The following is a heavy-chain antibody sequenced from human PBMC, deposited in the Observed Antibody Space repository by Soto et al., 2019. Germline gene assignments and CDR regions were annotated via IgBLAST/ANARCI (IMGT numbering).Heavy chain of an antibody. J-gene: IGHJ6*02. CDR1: GGSINGYF. CDR3: AREGNAYSGYYFGLDV. D-gene: IGHD4-4*01. V-gene: IGHV4-4*07. Sequence: PSETLSLTCSVSGGSINGYFWTWTRQPAGKGLEWIGRIYTNGGTDYNPSLKSRVAMSIDASKNQFSLTLTSVTAADTAVYFCAREGNAYSGYYFGLDVWGQGSTVTVSS. CDR2: IYTNGGT.